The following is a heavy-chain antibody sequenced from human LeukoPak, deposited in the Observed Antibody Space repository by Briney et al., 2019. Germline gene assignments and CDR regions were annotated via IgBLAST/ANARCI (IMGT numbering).Heavy chain of an antibody. D-gene: IGHD3-10*01. V-gene: IGHV4-30-2*01. Sequence: PSETLSLTCTVSGASISSGTYSWSWIRQPPGEGLEWIGCIYHTGSTYYNPSLKGRVTISVDRSKNQFSLNLNFVTAADTALYYCARGDGSGSGRWFDPWGQGTLITVSS. CDR1: GASISSGTYS. CDR3: ARGDGSGSGRWFDP. J-gene: IGHJ5*02. CDR2: IYHTGST.